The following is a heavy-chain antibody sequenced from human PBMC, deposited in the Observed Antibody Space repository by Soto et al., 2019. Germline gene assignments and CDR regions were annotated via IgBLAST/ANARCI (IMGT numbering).Heavy chain of an antibody. CDR3: AREDYGDYVRYFQH. CDR2: IYYSGST. D-gene: IGHD4-17*01. Sequence: QVQLQESGPGLVKPSETLSLTCTVSGGSISSYYWSWIRQPPGKGLEWIGYIYYSGSTNYNPSLKSRVTISVDTSKSQFSLKLSSVTAADTAVYYCAREDYGDYVRYFQHWGQGTLVTVSS. V-gene: IGHV4-59*01. CDR1: GGSISSYY. J-gene: IGHJ1*01.